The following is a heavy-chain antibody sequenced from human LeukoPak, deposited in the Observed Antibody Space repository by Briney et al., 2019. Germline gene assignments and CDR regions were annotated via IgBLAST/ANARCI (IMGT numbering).Heavy chain of an antibody. V-gene: IGHV3-48*01. D-gene: IGHD5-12*01. Sequence: GGSLRLSCAASGFNFIDYSMNWVRQAPGKGLEWISYIGISSGNTKYADSVKGRFTISRDKARNSLYLQMNSLRVEGTAVYYCARDHRYAFDNWGHGTLVTVSS. CDR1: GFNFIDYS. CDR2: IGISSGNT. J-gene: IGHJ4*01. CDR3: ARDHRYAFDN.